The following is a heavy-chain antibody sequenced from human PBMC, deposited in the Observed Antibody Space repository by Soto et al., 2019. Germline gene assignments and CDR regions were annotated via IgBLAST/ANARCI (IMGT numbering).Heavy chain of an antibody. Sequence: ASVKVSCKASGYTFTSYYMHWVRQAPGQGLEWMGIINPNGGSTTYAQKFQGRVTLTRGTSASTAYMELSSLRSEDTAVYYCARVMIFGVVIPDYYYYGMDVWGQGTTVTVSS. D-gene: IGHD3-3*01. J-gene: IGHJ6*02. V-gene: IGHV1-46*01. CDR2: INPNGGST. CDR1: GYTFTSYY. CDR3: ARVMIFGVVIPDYYYYGMDV.